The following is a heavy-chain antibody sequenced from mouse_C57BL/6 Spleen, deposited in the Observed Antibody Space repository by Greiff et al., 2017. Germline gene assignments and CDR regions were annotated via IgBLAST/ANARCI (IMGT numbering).Heavy chain of an antibody. CDR2: ISYSGST. CDR3: ARTGNYVYYFDY. J-gene: IGHJ2*01. Sequence: VQLKESGPGLAKPSQTLSLTCSVTGYSINSDYWNWIRKFPGNKLEYMGYISYSGSTYYTPSLKSRISITRYTSKNQYYLQLNSVTTEDTATYDCARTGNYVYYFDYWGQGTTLTVSS. V-gene: IGHV3-8*01. CDR1: GYSINSDY. D-gene: IGHD1-1*02.